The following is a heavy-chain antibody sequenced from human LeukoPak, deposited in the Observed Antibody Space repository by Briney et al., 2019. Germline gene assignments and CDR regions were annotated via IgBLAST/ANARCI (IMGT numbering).Heavy chain of an antibody. CDR2: IKQDGSEK. CDR1: GFTFSSFP. V-gene: IGHV3-7*01. D-gene: IGHD3-22*01. Sequence: SGGSLRLSCAASGFTFSSFPMSWVRQAPGKGLEWVANIKQDGSEKYYVDSVKGRFTISRDNAKNSLYLQMNSLRAEDTAVYYCARDGPGSSGYDAFDIWGQGTMVTVSS. J-gene: IGHJ3*02. CDR3: ARDGPGSSGYDAFDI.